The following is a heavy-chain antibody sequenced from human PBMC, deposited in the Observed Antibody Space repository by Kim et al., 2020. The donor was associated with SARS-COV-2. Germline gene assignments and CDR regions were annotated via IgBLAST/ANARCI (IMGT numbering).Heavy chain of an antibody. CDR1: GYTFTSYG. J-gene: IGHJ4*02. Sequence: ASVKVSCKASGYTFTSYGISWVRQAPGQGLEWMGWISAYNGNTNYAQKLQGRVTMTTDTSTSTAYMELRSLRSDDTAVYYCARAPVIGSGSRLHKTFVYPFDYWGQGTLVTVSS. CDR2: ISAYNGNT. D-gene: IGHD3-10*01. CDR3: ARAPVIGSGSRLHKTFVYPFDY. V-gene: IGHV1-18*01.